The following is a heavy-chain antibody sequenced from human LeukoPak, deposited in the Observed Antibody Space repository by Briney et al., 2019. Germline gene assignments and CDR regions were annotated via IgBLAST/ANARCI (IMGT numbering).Heavy chain of an antibody. CDR1: GGSISNSNW. V-gene: IGHV4-4*02. CDR3: ARDIHGGYSSGWYSDY. D-gene: IGHD6-19*01. CDR2: IYHSGST. J-gene: IGHJ4*02. Sequence: SETLSLTCAVSGGSISNSNWWTWVRQPPGQGLEWIGEIYHSGSTNYNSSLKSRVTISVDKSKNQFSLKLSSVTAADTAVYYCARDIHGGYSSGWYSDYWGQGTLVTVSS.